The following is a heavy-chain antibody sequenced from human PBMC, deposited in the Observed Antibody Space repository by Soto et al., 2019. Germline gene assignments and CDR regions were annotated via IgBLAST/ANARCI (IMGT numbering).Heavy chain of an antibody. V-gene: IGHV4-34*01. D-gene: IGHD3-10*01. CDR2: INHSGST. J-gene: IGHJ6*02. CDR3: ARGRVRGALRNYYYYGMDV. Sequence: SETLSLTCGVYGGSFSGYYWSWIRQPPGKGLEWIREINHSGSTNYNPSLKSRVTISVDTSKNQFSLKLSSVTAADTAVYYCARGRVRGALRNYYYYGMDVWGQGTTVTVSS. CDR1: GGSFSGYY.